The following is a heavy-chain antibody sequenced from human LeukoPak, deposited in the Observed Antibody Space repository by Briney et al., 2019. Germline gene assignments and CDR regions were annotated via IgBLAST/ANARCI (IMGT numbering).Heavy chain of an antibody. CDR1: GGSISSSSYY. V-gene: IGHV4-39*07. CDR3: ARSTVVTPGSGSFAN. D-gene: IGHD4-23*01. CDR2: IYYSGST. Sequence: SGTLSLTCTVSGGSISSSSYYWGWIRQPPGKGLEWIGSIYYSGSTYYNPSLKSRVTISVDTSKNQFSLKLSSVTAADTAVYYCARSTVVTPGSGSFANWGQGTLVTVSS. J-gene: IGHJ4*02.